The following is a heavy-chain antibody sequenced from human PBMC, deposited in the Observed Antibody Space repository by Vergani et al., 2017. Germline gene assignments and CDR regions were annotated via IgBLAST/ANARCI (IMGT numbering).Heavy chain of an antibody. Sequence: EVQLLESGGGLVQPGGSLRLSCAASGFTFSSYAMSWVRQAPGKGLEWVSAISGSGGSKYYADSVKGRFTISRDNSKKTLYLQMNSLRAEDTAVYYCAKDPRRLRYSSGWYVGYWGQGTLVTVSS. CDR2: ISGSGGSK. CDR1: GFTFSSYA. V-gene: IGHV3-23*01. J-gene: IGHJ4*02. CDR3: AKDPRRLRYSSGWYVGY. D-gene: IGHD6-19*01.